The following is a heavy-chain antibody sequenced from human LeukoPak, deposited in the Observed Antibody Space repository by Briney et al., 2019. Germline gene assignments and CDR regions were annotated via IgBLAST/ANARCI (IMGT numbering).Heavy chain of an antibody. Sequence: GGSLRLSCAASGFTFSSYAMHWVRQAPGKGLEWVAVISYDGSNKYYADSVKGRFTISRDNSKNTLYLQMNSLRAEDTAVYYCARDGVDSYGSSGFGYYFDYWGQGTLVTVSS. V-gene: IGHV3-30-3*01. D-gene: IGHD3-22*01. J-gene: IGHJ4*02. CDR2: ISYDGSNK. CDR1: GFTFSSYA. CDR3: ARDGVDSYGSSGFGYYFDY.